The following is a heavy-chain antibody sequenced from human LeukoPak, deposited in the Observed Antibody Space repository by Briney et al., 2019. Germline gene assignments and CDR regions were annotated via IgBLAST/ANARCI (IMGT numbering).Heavy chain of an antibody. Sequence: PSETLSLTCAVYGGSFSGYYWSWIRQPPGKGLEWIGEINHRGSTNYNPSLKSRVTISLDSSKNRFSLKLSSVTAADTSVYSCARGNYGTFDYWGQGTLVTVSS. CDR2: INHRGST. V-gene: IGHV4-34*01. J-gene: IGHJ4*02. D-gene: IGHD1-7*01. CDR3: ARGNYGTFDY. CDR1: GGSFSGYY.